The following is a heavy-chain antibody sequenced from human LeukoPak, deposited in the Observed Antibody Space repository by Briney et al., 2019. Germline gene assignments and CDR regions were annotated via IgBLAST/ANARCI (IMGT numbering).Heavy chain of an antibody. D-gene: IGHD2-2*02. V-gene: IGHV4-38-2*02. CDR3: ARETGYCSITSCYRWFDP. CDR2: IYHSGST. Sequence: SETLSLTCTVSGYSISSGYYWGWIRQPPGKGLEWIGSIYHSGSTYYNPSLKSRVTISVDTSKNQFSLKLSSVTAADTAVYYCARETGYCSITSCYRWFDPWGQGTLVTVSS. J-gene: IGHJ5*02. CDR1: GYSISSGYY.